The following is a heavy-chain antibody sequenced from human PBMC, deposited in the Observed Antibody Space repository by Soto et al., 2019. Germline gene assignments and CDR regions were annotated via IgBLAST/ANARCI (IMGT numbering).Heavy chain of an antibody. J-gene: IGHJ4*02. CDR3: TVGGAGHPFDY. CDR1: GVSITSHY. V-gene: IGHV4-59*11. D-gene: IGHD3-16*01. Sequence: SETLSLTCTVSGVSITSHYWTWIRQPPGKGLEWIGNIHYSGSTNYGPSLKGRVIISVDTSENQSSLKLSSVTTADTAVYYCTVGGAGHPFDYWGQGTLVTVSS. CDR2: IHYSGST.